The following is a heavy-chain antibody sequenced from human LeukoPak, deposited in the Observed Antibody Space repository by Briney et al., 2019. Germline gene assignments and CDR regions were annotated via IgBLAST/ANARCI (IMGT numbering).Heavy chain of an antibody. V-gene: IGHV1-69*05. Sequence: SVKVSCKASGGTFSSYAISWVRQAPGQGLEWMGGIIPIFGTANYAQKFQGRVTMTTDTSTSTAYMELRSLRSDDTAVYYCARDPPGNMITFGGVIALPFDYWGQGTLVIVSS. CDR3: ARDPPGNMITFGGVIALPFDY. J-gene: IGHJ4*02. CDR1: GGTFSSYA. D-gene: IGHD3-16*02. CDR2: IIPIFGTA.